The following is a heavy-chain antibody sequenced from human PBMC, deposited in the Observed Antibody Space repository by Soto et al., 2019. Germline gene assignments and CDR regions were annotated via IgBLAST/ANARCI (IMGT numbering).Heavy chain of an antibody. CDR3: ARVAGVKDYDFVEAFDS. CDR1: GYNFNTYG. Sequence: QVQVVQSGPEVRKPGASVKVSCKAPGYNFNTYGINWVRQAPGQELEWMGWISGYSGNTNYAQKFQGRVTMTTDTSTSTHYMELTSLRSDDTAVYYCARVAGVKDYDFVEAFDSWGQGTLVTVST. CDR2: ISGYSGNT. J-gene: IGHJ4*02. D-gene: IGHD3-16*01. V-gene: IGHV1-18*01.